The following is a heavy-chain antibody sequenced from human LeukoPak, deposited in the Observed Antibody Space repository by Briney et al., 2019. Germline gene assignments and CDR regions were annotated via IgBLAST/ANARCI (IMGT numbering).Heavy chain of an antibody. CDR3: VKDPQSFLDAFDI. CDR1: GFTFDDYA. J-gene: IGHJ3*02. Sequence: GGSLRLSCAASGFTFDDYAMHWVRQAPGKGLEWVSGISWNSGSIGYADSVKGRFTISRDNAKNSLYLQMNSLRAGDTALYYCVKDPQSFLDAFDIWGQGTMVTVSS. CDR2: ISWNSGSI. V-gene: IGHV3-9*01. D-gene: IGHD3-16*02.